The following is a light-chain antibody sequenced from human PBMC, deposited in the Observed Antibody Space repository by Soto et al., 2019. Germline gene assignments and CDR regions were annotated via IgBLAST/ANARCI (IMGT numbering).Light chain of an antibody. J-gene: IGLJ2*01. CDR3: TSFTSASTQV. CDR1: SSDVGAYNY. Sequence: QSALTQPASVSGSPGQSITISCTGTSSDVGAYNYVSWYQQHPGKAPKLMIYDVSNRPSGVSNRFSGSKSGNTASLTISGLRAEDEADYYCTSFTSASTQVFGGGTKVTVL. V-gene: IGLV2-14*01. CDR2: DVS.